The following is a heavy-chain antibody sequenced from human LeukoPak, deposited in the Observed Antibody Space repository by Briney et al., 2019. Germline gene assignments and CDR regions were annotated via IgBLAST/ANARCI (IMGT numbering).Heavy chain of an antibody. Sequence: VASVKVSCKASGGTFSSYAISWVRQAPGQGLEWMGGIIPIFGTANYAQKFQGRVTITTDESTSTAYMELSSLRSEDTAVYYCARPPHIAAVGIWYDPWGQEPLVTVSS. V-gene: IGHV1-69*05. CDR3: ARPPHIAAVGIWYDP. D-gene: IGHD6-13*01. J-gene: IGHJ5*02. CDR2: IIPIFGTA. CDR1: GGTFSSYA.